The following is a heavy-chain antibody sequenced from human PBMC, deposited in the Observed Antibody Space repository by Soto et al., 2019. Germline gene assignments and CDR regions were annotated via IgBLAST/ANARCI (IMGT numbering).Heavy chain of an antibody. J-gene: IGHJ4*02. V-gene: IGHV4-31*03. D-gene: IGHD3-22*01. CDR2: IYYSGST. CDR1: GGSISSGGYY. CDR3: ARGLDDSSGYYWYYFDY. Sequence: SETLSLTCTVPGGSISSGGYYWSWIRQHPGKGLEWIGYIYYSGSTYYNPSLKSRVTISVDTSKNQFSLKLSSVTAADTAVYYCARGLDDSSGYYWYYFDYWGQGTLVTVSS.